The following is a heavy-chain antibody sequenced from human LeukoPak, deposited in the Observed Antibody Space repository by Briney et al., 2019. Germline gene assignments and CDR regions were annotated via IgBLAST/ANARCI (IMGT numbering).Heavy chain of an antibody. Sequence: PGGSLRLSCAASGFTFSSYAMSWVRQAPGKGLEWVANIKQDGSEKYYVDSVKGRFTISRDNAKNSLYLQMNSLRAEDTAVYYCAELGITMIGSVWGKGTTVTISS. V-gene: IGHV3-7*01. CDR1: GFTFSSYA. J-gene: IGHJ6*04. CDR2: IKQDGSEK. D-gene: IGHD3-10*02. CDR3: AELGITMIGSV.